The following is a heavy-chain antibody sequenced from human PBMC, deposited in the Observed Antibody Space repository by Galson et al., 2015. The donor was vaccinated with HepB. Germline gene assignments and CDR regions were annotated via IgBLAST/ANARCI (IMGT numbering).Heavy chain of an antibody. CDR1: GFTFSSYS. D-gene: IGHD5-12*01. CDR3: ARIRGYSGYDHFDY. V-gene: IGHV3-21*01. Sequence: SLRLSCAASGFTFSSYSMNWVRQAPGKGLEWVSSISSSSSYIYYADSVKGRFTISRDNAKNSLYLQMNSLRAEDTAVYYCARIRGYSGYDHFDYWGQGTLVTVSS. J-gene: IGHJ4*02. CDR2: ISSSSSYI.